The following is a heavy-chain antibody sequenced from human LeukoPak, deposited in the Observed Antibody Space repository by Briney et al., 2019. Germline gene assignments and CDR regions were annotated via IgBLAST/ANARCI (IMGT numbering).Heavy chain of an antibody. D-gene: IGHD3-22*01. V-gene: IGHV3-23*01. Sequence: GGSLRLSCVSSGFSFSNYAMSWVRQAPGKGLEWVSSISGSGGSTHYADSVKGRFTISRDNSKNTLYLQMNSLRAEDTAVYYCAKDPLARYYYDSSGLANPYYFDYWGQGTLVTVSS. J-gene: IGHJ4*02. CDR1: GFSFSNYA. CDR3: AKDPLARYYYDSSGLANPYYFDY. CDR2: ISGSGGST.